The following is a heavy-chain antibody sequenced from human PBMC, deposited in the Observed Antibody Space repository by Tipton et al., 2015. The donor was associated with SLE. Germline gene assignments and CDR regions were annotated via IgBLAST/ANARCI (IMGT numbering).Heavy chain of an antibody. CDR1: GGSISSSSYY. CDR2: ISHSGGA. J-gene: IGHJ6*03. D-gene: IGHD3-16*01. V-gene: IGHV4-39*07. Sequence: GLVKPSETLSLTCTVSGGSISSSSYYWSWIRQPPGKRLEWIGEISHSGGANYNPSLNSRPTVSLDRSNNHFSLRLTSVTAADTAVYYCARGVSGYFHYCSMDVWGKGTTFPISS. CDR3: ARGVSGYFHYCSMDV.